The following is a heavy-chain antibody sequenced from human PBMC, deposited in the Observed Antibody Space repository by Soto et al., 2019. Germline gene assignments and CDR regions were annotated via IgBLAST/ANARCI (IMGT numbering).Heavy chain of an antibody. CDR1: GYSFTSYW. V-gene: IGHV5-51*01. CDR3: AKWGAGGAAGKGY. CDR2: IYPGDSDT. J-gene: IGHJ4*02. Sequence: PGESLKISCKGSGYSFTSYWIGWVRQMPGKGLEWMGIIYPGDSDTRYSPSFQGQVTISADKSISTAYLQMNSLRAEDTAVYYCAKWGAGGAAGKGYWGQGTLVTVSS. D-gene: IGHD6-13*01.